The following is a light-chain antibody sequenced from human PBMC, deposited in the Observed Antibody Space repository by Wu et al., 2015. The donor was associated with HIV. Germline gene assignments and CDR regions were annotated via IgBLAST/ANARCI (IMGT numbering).Light chain of an antibody. V-gene: IGKV3-20*01. CDR3: QHYGSSTYT. Sequence: EIVMTQSPATLSVSPGERATLSCRASQSVNRKLAWYQQKPGQAPRLLIYDASNRATGVPPRFSGSGSGTDFTLTISRLEPEDFAVYYCQHYGSSTYTFGQGTKLEIK. J-gene: IGKJ2*01. CDR2: DAS. CDR1: QSVNRK.